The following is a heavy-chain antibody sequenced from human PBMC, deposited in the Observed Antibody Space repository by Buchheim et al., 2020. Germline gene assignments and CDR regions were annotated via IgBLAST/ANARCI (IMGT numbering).Heavy chain of an antibody. CDR1: GFTFSSYA. D-gene: IGHD5-18*01. V-gene: IGHV3-23*01. CDR2: VRGGGDIT. Sequence: EVQLLESGGGLVQPGGSLRLSCAASGFTFSSYAVSWVRQAPGKGLEWVSAVRGGGDITYYTDSVKGRFTISRDTFKNILYLQMNSLRAEDTAVYYCARCRYSYGYDFDYWGQGAL. J-gene: IGHJ4*02. CDR3: ARCRYSYGYDFDY.